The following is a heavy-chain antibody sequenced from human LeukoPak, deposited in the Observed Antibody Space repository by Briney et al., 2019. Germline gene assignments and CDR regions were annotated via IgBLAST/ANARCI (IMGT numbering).Heavy chain of an antibody. CDR3: AKDITPYVEMATIFDY. J-gene: IGHJ4*02. CDR1: GFSFSSSG. V-gene: IGHV3-30*18. CDR2: ISYDGSNK. D-gene: IGHD5-24*01. Sequence: GGSLRLSCAASGFSFSSSGMHWVRQAPGKGLEWVAVISYDGSNKYYADSVKGRFTISRDNSKNTLYLQMNSLRAEDTAVYYCAKDITPYVEMATIFDYWGQGTLVTVSS.